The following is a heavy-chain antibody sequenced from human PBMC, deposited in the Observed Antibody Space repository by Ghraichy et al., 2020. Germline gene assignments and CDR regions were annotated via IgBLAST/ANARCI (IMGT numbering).Heavy chain of an antibody. V-gene: IGHV3-30*02. CDR3: AKARSDYCSSTSCYSFDP. D-gene: IGHD2-2*02. Sequence: GGVLRLSCAASGFTFSSYGMHWVRQAPGKGLEWVAFIRYDGSNKYYADTVKGRFTISRDNSKNTLYLQMNSLRAEDTAVYYCAKARSDYCSSTSCYSFDPWGQGTLVTVSS. CDR1: GFTFSSYG. CDR2: IRYDGSNK. J-gene: IGHJ5*02.